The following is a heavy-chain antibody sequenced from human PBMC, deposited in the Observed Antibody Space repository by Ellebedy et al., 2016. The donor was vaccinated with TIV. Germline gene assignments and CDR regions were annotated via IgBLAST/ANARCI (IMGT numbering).Heavy chain of an antibody. J-gene: IGHJ4*02. Sequence: AASVKVSCKASGYTFTSYGISWVRQAPGQGLEWMGWISAYNGNTNYAQKLQGRVTMTRNTSISTAYMELSSMRSEDTAVYYCARGDYDYGDYAGSNYWGQGTLVTVSS. D-gene: IGHD4-17*01. CDR3: ARGDYDYGDYAGSNY. CDR1: GYTFTSYG. V-gene: IGHV1-18*01. CDR2: ISAYNGNT.